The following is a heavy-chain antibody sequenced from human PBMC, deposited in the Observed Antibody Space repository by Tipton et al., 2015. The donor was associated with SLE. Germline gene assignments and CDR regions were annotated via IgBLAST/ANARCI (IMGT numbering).Heavy chain of an antibody. CDR2: ISSSSSYI. D-gene: IGHD6-13*01. V-gene: IGHV3-21*04. Sequence: SLRLSCAVSGFTFDDHNMHWVRQAPGKGLEWVSSISSSSSYIYYADSVKGRFTISRDNAKNTLYLQMNSLRAEDTAVYYCARDLGGIAAAGPLWGQGTLVTVSS. CDR3: ARDLGGIAAAGPL. J-gene: IGHJ4*02. CDR1: GFTFDDHN.